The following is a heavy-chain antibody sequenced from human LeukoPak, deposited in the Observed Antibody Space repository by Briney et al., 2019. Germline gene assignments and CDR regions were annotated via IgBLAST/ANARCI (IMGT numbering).Heavy chain of an antibody. Sequence: SETLSPTCTVSGGSISSGSYYWSWIRQPAGKGLEWIGRIYTSGSTNYNPSLKSRVTISADTSKNQFSLKLSSVTAADTAVYYCARDSSSSGYFQHWGQGTLVTVSS. J-gene: IGHJ1*01. D-gene: IGHD6-6*01. CDR1: GGSISSGSYY. CDR3: ARDSSSSGYFQH. CDR2: IYTSGST. V-gene: IGHV4-61*02.